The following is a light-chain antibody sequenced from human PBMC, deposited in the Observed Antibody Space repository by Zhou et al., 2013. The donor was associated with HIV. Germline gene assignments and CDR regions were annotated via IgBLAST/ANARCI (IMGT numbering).Light chain of an antibody. V-gene: IGKV3-15*01. CDR1: QSINTN. J-gene: IGKJ4*01. Sequence: DIVLTQSPAILSVSPGGRVTLSCRTSQSINTNLAWYQQKPGQAPRLLIYDASTRATGVPARFRGSGSGTDFTLTISSLQSADFAVYYCQQYDNWLTFGGGTKVEIK. CDR2: DAS. CDR3: QQYDNWLT.